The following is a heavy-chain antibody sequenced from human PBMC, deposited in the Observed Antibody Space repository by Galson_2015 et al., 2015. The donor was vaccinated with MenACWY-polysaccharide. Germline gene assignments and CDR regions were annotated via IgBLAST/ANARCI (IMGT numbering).Heavy chain of an antibody. V-gene: IGHV3-33*01. CDR3: AREGSRIVFHAFDV. Sequence: SLRLSCAASGLTFRGSGMHWVRQAPGKGLEWVAVIQYDGSQKQYIDPVKGRFTTSRDNSKNTPYLEMNSLRAEDTALYYCAREGSRIVFHAFDVWGQGTMVTVSS. CDR1: GLTFRGSG. D-gene: IGHD3-10*02. CDR2: IQYDGSQK. J-gene: IGHJ3*01.